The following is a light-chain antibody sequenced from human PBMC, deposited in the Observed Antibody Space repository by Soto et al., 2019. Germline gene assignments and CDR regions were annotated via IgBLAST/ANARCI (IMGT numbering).Light chain of an antibody. V-gene: IGKV1-9*01. CDR1: QGIINY. CDR3: QQLFMYPPT. CDR2: GAS. Sequence: IQLTQSPSSLSASVGDRVTITCRASQGIINYLARYQQKPGKAPKLLIYGASTLQSGVPSRFGGSGSGTDFTLTVSSLQPEDFATYYCQQLFMYPPTLGPGTKVDIK. J-gene: IGKJ3*01.